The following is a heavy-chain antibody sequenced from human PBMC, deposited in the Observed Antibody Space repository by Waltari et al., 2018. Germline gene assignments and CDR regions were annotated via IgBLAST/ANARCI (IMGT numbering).Heavy chain of an antibody. J-gene: IGHJ4*02. CDR2: INSDGSST. D-gene: IGHD3-22*01. CDR3: ARDRAYDSSGYVPFDY. CDR1: GFTFSSSW. V-gene: IGHV3-74*01. Sequence: EVQLVESGGGLVQPGGSLRLSCAASGFTFSSSWMHWVRRAPGKGLVWVSRINSDGSSTSYADSVKGRFTISRDNAKNTLYLQMNSLRAEDTAVYYCARDRAYDSSGYVPFDYWGQGTLVTVSS.